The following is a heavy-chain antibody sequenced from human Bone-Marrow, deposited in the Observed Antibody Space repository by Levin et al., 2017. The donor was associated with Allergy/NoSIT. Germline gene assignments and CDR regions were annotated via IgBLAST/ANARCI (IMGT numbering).Heavy chain of an antibody. CDR3: ARLSLTFYDILTSYYSPIGTFDY. CDR1: GGSINSGDSY. D-gene: IGHD3-9*01. Sequence: PSETLSLTCNVSGGSINSGDSYWSWIRQPPGKGLEWIGYIYYSGSTYYNPSLKSRITISIDTSKSQFSLQLSSVTAADTAVYYCARLSLTFYDILTSYYSPIGTFDYWGQGTLVTVSS. J-gene: IGHJ4*02. V-gene: IGHV4-30-4*01. CDR2: IYYSGST.